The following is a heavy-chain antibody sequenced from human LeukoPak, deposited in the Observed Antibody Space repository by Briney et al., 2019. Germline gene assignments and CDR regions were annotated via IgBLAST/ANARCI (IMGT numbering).Heavy chain of an antibody. V-gene: IGHV1-69*06. CDR1: GYTLTRYY. CDR3: SRDNTVGEIAWWFDP. CDR2: IISIFGTA. D-gene: IGHD1-26*01. J-gene: IGHJ5*02. Sequence: GASVTVSCKASGYTLTRYYMHWVRQAPGQGLEWMGGIISIFGTANYAQKFQGRVTITADKSTITAYMELSSLRSEDTAVYYCSRDNTVGEIAWWFDPWGQGTLVTVSS.